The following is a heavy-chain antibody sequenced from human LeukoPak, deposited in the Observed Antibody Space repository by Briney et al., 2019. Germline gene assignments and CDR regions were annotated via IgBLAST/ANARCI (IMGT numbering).Heavy chain of an antibody. CDR3: ARDVNSRSYYYMDV. D-gene: IGHD4-23*01. CDR2: IYYSGST. V-gene: IGHV4-39*07. CDR1: GGSISSSSYY. Sequence: SETLSLTCTVSGGSISSSSYYWGWIRQPPGKGLEWIGNIYYSGSTYYNPSLKSRVTISVDTSKNQFSLKLSSVTAADTAVYYCARDVNSRSYYYMDVRGKGTTVTVSS. J-gene: IGHJ6*03.